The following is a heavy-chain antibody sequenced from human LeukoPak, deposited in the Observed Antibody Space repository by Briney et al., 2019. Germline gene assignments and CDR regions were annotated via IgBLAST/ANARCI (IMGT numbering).Heavy chain of an antibody. D-gene: IGHD3-9*01. Sequence: ASVKVSCKASGYTFTGYYMHWVRQAPGQGLEWRGWINPNSGGTNYAQKFQGRVTMTRDTSISTAYMELSRLRSDDTAVYYCARDSPNYDILTGYYNAGYYFDYWGQGTLVTVSS. V-gene: IGHV1-2*02. CDR2: INPNSGGT. CDR1: GYTFTGYY. J-gene: IGHJ4*02. CDR3: ARDSPNYDILTGYYNAGYYFDY.